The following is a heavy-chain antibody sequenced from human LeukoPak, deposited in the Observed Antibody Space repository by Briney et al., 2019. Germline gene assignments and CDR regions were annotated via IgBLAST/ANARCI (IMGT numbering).Heavy chain of an antibody. Sequence: SETLSLTCTVSGGSIRCYYGSWVPQPPGKGLEGIGYIYNSGSTDYNPSLKSRVTISVATSKNQFSLKLTSVAAADTAVYYCARGGMDRSSSDFFDYWGQGTLVTVSS. V-gene: IGHV4-59*01. CDR3: ARGGMDRSSSDFFDY. J-gene: IGHJ4*02. CDR2: IYNSGST. CDR1: GGSIRCYY. D-gene: IGHD6-6*01.